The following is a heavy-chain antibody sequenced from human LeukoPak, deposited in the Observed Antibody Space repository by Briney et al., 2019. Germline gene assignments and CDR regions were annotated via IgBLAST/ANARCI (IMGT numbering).Heavy chain of an antibody. D-gene: IGHD1-20*01. J-gene: IGHJ3*02. CDR1: GGTFSSYA. CDR2: INPSGGST. Sequence: GASVKVSCKASGGTFSSYAISWVRQAPGQGLEWMGIINPSGGSTSYAQKFQGRVTMTRDMSTSTVYMELSSLRSEDTAVYYCARLWYDSDAFDIWGQGTMVTVSS. CDR3: ARLWYDSDAFDI. V-gene: IGHV1-46*01.